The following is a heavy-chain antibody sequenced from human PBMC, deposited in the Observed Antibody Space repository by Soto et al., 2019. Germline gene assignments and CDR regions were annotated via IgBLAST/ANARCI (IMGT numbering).Heavy chain of an antibody. CDR2: INAGNGNT. V-gene: IGHV1-3*01. CDR3: ARVGYSNYSGAGYYFDY. CDR1: GYTFTSYA. D-gene: IGHD4-4*01. Sequence: VQLVQSGAEVKKPGASVKVSCKASGYTFTSYAMHWVRQAPGQRLEWMGWINAGNGNTKYSQKFQGRVTITKDTAASTANIKLSSPRFEDTVVYYCARVGYSNYSGAGYYFDYWGQGTLITVSS. J-gene: IGHJ4*02.